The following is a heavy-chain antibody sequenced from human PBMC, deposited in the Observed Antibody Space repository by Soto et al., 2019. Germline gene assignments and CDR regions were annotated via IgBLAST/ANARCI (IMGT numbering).Heavy chain of an antibody. Sequence: QVHLVESGGGGVQPGRSKRLSCVVSGFTFNDYAIHWVRQAPGKGLEWVAVISFDGNNKFYTDSVKGRFTISRDRSKTTAYLKMNNLRAEDTAVYYCARDHWDCSGGGCNPHQLNFFAMDVWGQGTTVTVSS. V-gene: IGHV3-30*03. CDR2: ISFDGNNK. CDR1: GFTFNDYA. J-gene: IGHJ6*02. D-gene: IGHD2-15*01. CDR3: ARDHWDCSGGGCNPHQLNFFAMDV.